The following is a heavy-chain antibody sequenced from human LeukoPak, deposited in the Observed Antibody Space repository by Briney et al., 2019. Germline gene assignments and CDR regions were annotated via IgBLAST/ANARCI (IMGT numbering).Heavy chain of an antibody. Sequence: GESLKISCKGSGYRFTSYWIGWVRQMPGKGLEWMGIIYPGDSDTRYSASFQGQVTISADKSISTAYLQWSSLKASDTAMYYCATPPPYGDYEGSYWGQGTLVTVSS. CDR2: IYPGDSDT. CDR1: GYRFTSYW. V-gene: IGHV5-51*01. J-gene: IGHJ4*02. CDR3: ATPPPYGDYEGSY. D-gene: IGHD4-17*01.